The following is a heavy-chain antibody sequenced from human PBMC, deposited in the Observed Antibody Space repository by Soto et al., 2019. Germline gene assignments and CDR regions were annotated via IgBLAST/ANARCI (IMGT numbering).Heavy chain of an antibody. D-gene: IGHD3-22*01. CDR3: AREAEGYYDSSGYYFDY. CDR2: IYSGGST. V-gene: IGHV3-66*01. J-gene: IGHJ4*02. CDR1: GFTVSSNY. Sequence: EVQLVESGGGLVQPGGSLRLSCAASGFTVSSNYMSWVRQAPGKGLEWVSVIYSGGSTYYADSVKGRFTISRDNSKNTLYLQMNSLRAEDTAVYYCAREAEGYYDSSGYYFDYWGQGTLVTVSS.